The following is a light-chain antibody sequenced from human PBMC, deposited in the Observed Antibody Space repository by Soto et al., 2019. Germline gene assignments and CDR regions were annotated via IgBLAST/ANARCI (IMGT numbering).Light chain of an antibody. V-gene: IGLV2-14*01. CDR1: SSDVGNYNY. Sequence: QSVLTQSASVSGSPGQSITIPCTGTSSDVGNYNYVSWYQQHPGEVPKLIIFNVNNRPSGVSNRFSGSNSGNTASLTISGLQAEDEADYYCSSFTSSTTYVFGSGTKVTVL. J-gene: IGLJ1*01. CDR3: SSFTSSTTYV. CDR2: NVN.